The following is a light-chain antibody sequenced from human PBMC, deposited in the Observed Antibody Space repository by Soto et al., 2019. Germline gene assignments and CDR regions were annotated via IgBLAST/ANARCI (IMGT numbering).Light chain of an antibody. J-gene: IGKJ4*01. V-gene: IGKV3-20*01. Sequence: EIVLTQSPGSLSLFPGETATLSCRASQSLYINYLAWYQEKPGQAPRLVIHGASSRPTGIPDRFSGSGAGTAFSPTISSMQSADYAAYYCQQYNSWPPLTFGGGTKVDI. CDR2: GAS. CDR3: QQYNSWPPLT. CDR1: QSLYINY.